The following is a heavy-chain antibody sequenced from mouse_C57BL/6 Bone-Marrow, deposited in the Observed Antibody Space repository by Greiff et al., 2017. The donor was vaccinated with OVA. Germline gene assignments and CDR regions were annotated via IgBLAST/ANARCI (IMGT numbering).Heavy chain of an antibody. V-gene: IGHV5-16*01. CDR1: GFTFSDYY. CDR2: INYDGSST. Sequence: EVHLVESEGGLVQPGSSMKLSCTASGFTFSDYYMAWVRQVPEKGLEWVANINYDGSSTYYLDSLKSRFIISRDNAKNILYLQMSSLKSEDTATYYCARPITTVVPHYFDYWGQGTTLTVSS. J-gene: IGHJ2*01. CDR3: ARPITTVVPHYFDY. D-gene: IGHD1-1*01.